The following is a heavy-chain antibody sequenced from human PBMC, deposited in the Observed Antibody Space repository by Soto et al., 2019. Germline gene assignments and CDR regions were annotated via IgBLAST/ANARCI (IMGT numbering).Heavy chain of an antibody. Sequence: GGSLRLSCAASGFTFSSYGMHWVRQAPGKGLEWVAVIWYDGSNKYYADSVKGRFTISRDNSKNTLYLQMNSLRAEDTAVYYCARGAQVSRLRFLEWLDYWGQGTLVTVSS. D-gene: IGHD3-3*01. CDR1: GFTFSSYG. V-gene: IGHV3-33*01. CDR2: IWYDGSNK. CDR3: ARGAQVSRLRFLEWLDY. J-gene: IGHJ4*02.